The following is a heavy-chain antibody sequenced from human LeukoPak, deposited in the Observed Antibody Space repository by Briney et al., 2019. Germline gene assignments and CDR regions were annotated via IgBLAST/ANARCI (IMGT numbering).Heavy chain of an antibody. CDR2: INPDGTTT. D-gene: IGHD6-13*01. J-gene: IGHJ6*02. CDR1: GFPLSNYW. Sequence: GGSLRLSCAASGFPLSNYWMHWVRQTPGKGLVWVSRINPDGTTTSYADSVKGRFTISRDNARNTLYLEMNSLRAEDTAVYYCAKVDGSSWSGYYYYYGVDVWGQGTTVTVSS. CDR3: AKVDGSSWSGYYYYYGVDV. V-gene: IGHV3-74*01.